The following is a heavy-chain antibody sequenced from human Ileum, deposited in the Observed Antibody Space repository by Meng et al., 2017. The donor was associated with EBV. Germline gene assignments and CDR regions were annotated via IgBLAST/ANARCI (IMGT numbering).Heavy chain of an antibody. CDR3: ARRYYGVPFDN. CDR2: IYYSGST. CDR1: GDSISSSNHW. J-gene: IGHJ4*02. Sequence: LKLPGSGPGLVKPSETLSLTCAVSGDSISSSNHWWGWIRQPPGKGLEWVGTIYYSGSTFYNPSLKSRVTISLDTSKNQFSLKVSSVTAADTAVYYCARRYYGVPFDNWGQGTLVTVSS. V-gene: IGHV4-39*01. D-gene: IGHD3-3*01.